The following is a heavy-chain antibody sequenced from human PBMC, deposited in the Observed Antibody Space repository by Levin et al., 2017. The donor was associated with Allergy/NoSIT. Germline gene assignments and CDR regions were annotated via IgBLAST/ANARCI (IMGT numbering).Heavy chain of an antibody. CDR2: ISSSGSTI. V-gene: IGHV3-11*01. J-gene: IGHJ4*02. CDR1: GFTFSDYY. D-gene: IGHD2-15*01. Sequence: GGSLRLSCAASGFTFSDYYMSWIRQAPGKGLEWVSYISSSGSTIYYADSVKGRFTISRDNAKNSLYLQMNSLRAEDTAVYYCARVEDVCGGSCYYFDYWGQGTLVTVSS. CDR3: ARVEDVCGGSCYYFDY.